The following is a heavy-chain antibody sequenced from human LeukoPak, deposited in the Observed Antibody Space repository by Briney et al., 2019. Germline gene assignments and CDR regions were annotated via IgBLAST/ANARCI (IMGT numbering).Heavy chain of an antibody. Sequence: GRSLRLSCSASGXTFSSYAMHWVRQAPGKGLEWVAIISYDGSTTHYSNSVKGRSIISRDNSRNTVYLQMNTLRPEDMAVYYCARGHGSGSFLIDYWGQGTLVTVSS. CDR3: ARGHGSGSFLIDY. V-gene: IGHV3-30-3*01. CDR2: ISYDGSTT. CDR1: GXTFSSYA. J-gene: IGHJ4*02. D-gene: IGHD3-10*01.